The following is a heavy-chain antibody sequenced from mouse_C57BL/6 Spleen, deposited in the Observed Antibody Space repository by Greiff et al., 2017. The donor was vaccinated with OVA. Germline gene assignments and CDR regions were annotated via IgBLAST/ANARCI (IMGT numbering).Heavy chain of an antibody. V-gene: IGHV1-15*01. CDR2: IDPETGGT. D-gene: IGHD1-1*01. CDR3: TRSGGSRRDFDY. J-gene: IGHJ2*01. CDR1: GYTFTDYE. Sequence: QVQLQQSGAELVRPGASVTLSCKASGYTFTDYEMHWVKQTPVHGLEWIGAIDPETGGTAYNQKFKGKAILTADKSSSTAYMELRSLTSDDYAVYYCTRSGGSRRDFDYWGQGTTLTVSS.